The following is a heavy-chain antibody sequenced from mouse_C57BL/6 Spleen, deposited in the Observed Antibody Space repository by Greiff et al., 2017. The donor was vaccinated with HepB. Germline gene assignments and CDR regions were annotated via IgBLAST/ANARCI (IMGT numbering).Heavy chain of an antibody. D-gene: IGHD6-1*01. CDR1: GYTFTDYY. Sequence: VQLQQSGPELVKPGASVKISCKASGYTFTDYYMNWVKQSHGKSLEWIGDINPNNGGTSYNQKFKGKATLTVDKSSSTAYMELRSLTSEDSAVYYCARGSGLSYFDYWGQGTTLTVSS. CDR3: ARGSGLSYFDY. J-gene: IGHJ2*01. CDR2: INPNNGGT. V-gene: IGHV1-26*01.